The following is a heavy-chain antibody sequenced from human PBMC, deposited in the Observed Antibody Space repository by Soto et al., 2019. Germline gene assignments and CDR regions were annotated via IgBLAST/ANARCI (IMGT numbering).Heavy chain of an antibody. CDR2: IYPGDSDT. V-gene: IGHV5-51*01. CDR3: ARLPGVRGVFDGFNV. J-gene: IGHJ3*01. D-gene: IGHD3-10*01. Sequence: LNISFKGSGYSFAGYWIGWVRQMPGKGLDWMGVIYPGDSDTRYSPSFHGQVTISADKSISTAYLQWSSLKASDTAMYFCARLPGVRGVFDGFNVWGQGTMVTVSS. CDR1: GYSFAGYW.